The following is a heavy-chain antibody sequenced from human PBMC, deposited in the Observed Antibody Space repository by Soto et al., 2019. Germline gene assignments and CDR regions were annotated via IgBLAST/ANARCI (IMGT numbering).Heavy chain of an antibody. CDR2: IYHSGST. V-gene: IGHV4-30-2*01. Sequence: SETLSITCTVSGGSISSGNYYWSWIRQPPGKVLEWIGYIYHSGSTYYNPSLKSRVTISVDRSKNQFSLKLTSVTAADTAVYYCARAGDSSGPVALGYWGQGTLVTVSS. D-gene: IGHD6-19*01. CDR1: GGSISSGNYY. CDR3: ARAGDSSGPVALGY. J-gene: IGHJ4*02.